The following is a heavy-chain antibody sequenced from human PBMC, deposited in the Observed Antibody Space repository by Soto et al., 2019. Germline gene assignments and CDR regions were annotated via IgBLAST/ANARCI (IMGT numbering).Heavy chain of an antibody. J-gene: IGHJ4*02. D-gene: IGHD2-15*01. V-gene: IGHV3-21*01. Sequence: GGSLRLSCAASGFTFSSYSMNWVRQAPGKGLEWVSSISSSSSYIYYADSVKGRFTISRDNAKNSLYLQMNSLRAEDTAVYYCARDYYRGPHIVVVVAATPFDYWGQGTLVTVSS. CDR3: ARDYYRGPHIVVVVAATPFDY. CDR1: GFTFSSYS. CDR2: ISSSSSYI.